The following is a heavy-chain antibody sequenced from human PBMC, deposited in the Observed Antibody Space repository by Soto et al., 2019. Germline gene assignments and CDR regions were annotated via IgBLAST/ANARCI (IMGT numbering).Heavy chain of an antibody. V-gene: IGHV3-21*01. CDR1: GFTFSIYS. CDR3: ARDTGALTYYYDSSGGNYGMDV. D-gene: IGHD3-22*01. J-gene: IGHJ6*02. Sequence: GGSLRLSCAASGFTFSIYSMNWVRQAPGKGLEWVSSISSSSSYIYYADSVKGRLTISRDNAKNSLYLQMNSLRAEDTAVYYCARDTGALTYYYDSSGGNYGMDVWGQGTTVTVSS. CDR2: ISSSSSYI.